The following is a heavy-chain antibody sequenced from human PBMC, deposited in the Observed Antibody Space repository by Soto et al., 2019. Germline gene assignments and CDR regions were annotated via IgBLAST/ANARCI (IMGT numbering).Heavy chain of an antibody. CDR3: ARLEGLATISYYFDF. CDR1: GDSINSDKYY. Sequence: QLQESGPGLVKPSETLSLTCSVSGDSINSDKYYWGWIRQPPGKGLEWIGSMYYRGNTYYNPSLQTRVNISLDKSKSQFSLRLNSVTAADSAVYFCARLEGLATISYYFDFWGQGAQVTVSS. CDR2: MYYRGNT. J-gene: IGHJ4*02. V-gene: IGHV4-39*01. D-gene: IGHD3-9*01.